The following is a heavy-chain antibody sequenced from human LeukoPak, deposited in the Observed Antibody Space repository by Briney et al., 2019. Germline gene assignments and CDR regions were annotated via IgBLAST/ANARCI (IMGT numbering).Heavy chain of an antibody. D-gene: IGHD4-17*01. Sequence: PGRSLRLSCAASGFTFSSYAMHWVRQAPGKGLEWVAVISYDGSNKYYADSVKGRFTISRDNAKNSLYLQMNSLRDEDTAVYYCARDYDGDYVYWGQGTLVTVSS. V-gene: IGHV3-30-3*01. CDR3: ARDYDGDYVY. CDR2: ISYDGSNK. CDR1: GFTFSSYA. J-gene: IGHJ4*02.